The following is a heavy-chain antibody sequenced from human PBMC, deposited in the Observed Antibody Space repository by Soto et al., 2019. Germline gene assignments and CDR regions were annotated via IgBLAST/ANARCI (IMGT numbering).Heavy chain of an antibody. Sequence: QVTLKESGPVLVKPTETLTLRCTVSGLSITDSEMGVSWIRQPPGQPLEWLAHIDSSGEKSYRTFLKSRLAHSKDTSKSPIVLNMTNNDPAEPATFYRSRRHPAVPVNPRFRPWGQGIPVTVSS. J-gene: IGHJ5*02. CDR2: IDSSGEK. V-gene: IGHV2-26*01. CDR1: GLSITDSEMG. CDR3: SRRHPAVPVNPRFRP.